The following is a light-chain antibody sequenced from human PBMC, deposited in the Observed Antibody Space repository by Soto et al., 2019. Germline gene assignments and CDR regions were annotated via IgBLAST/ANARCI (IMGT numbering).Light chain of an antibody. CDR1: ENIKNW. V-gene: IGKV1-5*01. CDR2: DAS. CDR3: QQYDVHPKT. J-gene: IGKJ1*01. Sequence: DVHMTQSPSTLAASVGDRVTITCRASENIKNWLAWYQQTPGKAPKVLISDASRLATGVPSRFSGSGYGTDFTLTITSLQTDDFGTYHCQQYDVHPKTFGQGTKV.